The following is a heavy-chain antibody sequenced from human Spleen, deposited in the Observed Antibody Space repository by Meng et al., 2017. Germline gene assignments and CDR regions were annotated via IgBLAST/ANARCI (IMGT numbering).Heavy chain of an antibody. V-gene: IGHV1-69*13. Sequence: SVKVSCKALGGSFSNYVIGWVRQAPGQGLEWMGGINAVFGTTNYAQKFQDRVTITSDESTSTVYMELTRLTSEDTAGFFCARKAGNCIGTTCYSLDYWGQGTLVTVSS. CDR2: INAVFGTT. D-gene: IGHD2-2*01. CDR3: ARKAGNCIGTTCYSLDY. CDR1: GGSFSNYV. J-gene: IGHJ4*02.